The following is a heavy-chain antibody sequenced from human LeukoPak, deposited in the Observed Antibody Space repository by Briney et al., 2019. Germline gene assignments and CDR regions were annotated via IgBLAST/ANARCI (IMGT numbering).Heavy chain of an antibody. Sequence: GASVKVSCKASGYTFTGYYMHWVRQAPGQGLEWMGWINPNSGGTNYAQKFQGRVTMTRDTSISTAYMELSRLRSDDTAAYYCARFRYYDSSGYYDYWGQGTLVTVSS. J-gene: IGHJ4*02. CDR2: INPNSGGT. CDR1: GYTFTGYY. V-gene: IGHV1-2*02. D-gene: IGHD3-22*01. CDR3: ARFRYYDSSGYYDY.